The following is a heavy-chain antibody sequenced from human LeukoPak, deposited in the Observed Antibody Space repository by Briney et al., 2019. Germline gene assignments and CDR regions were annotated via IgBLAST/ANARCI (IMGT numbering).Heavy chain of an antibody. V-gene: IGHV3-11*01. Sequence: PGGSLRLSCAASGFTFSDYYMSWIRQAPGKGLEWVSYISSSGSTIYYADSVKGRFTISRDNAKNTLYLQMNSLRAEDTAVYYCARSHDYGDYPDYWGQGTLVTVSS. D-gene: IGHD4-17*01. CDR1: GFTFSDYY. CDR3: ARSHDYGDYPDY. CDR2: ISSSGSTI. J-gene: IGHJ4*02.